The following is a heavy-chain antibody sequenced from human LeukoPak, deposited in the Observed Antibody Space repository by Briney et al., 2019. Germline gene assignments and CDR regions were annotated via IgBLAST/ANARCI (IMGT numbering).Heavy chain of an antibody. V-gene: IGHV4-38-2*02. CDR2: IYHSGST. CDR3: ARAPYYDFWSGYPNWFDP. D-gene: IGHD3-3*01. J-gene: IGHJ5*02. CDR1: GYSISSGYY. Sequence: NPSETLSLTCTVSGYSISSGYYWGWIRQPPGKGLEWIGSIYHSGSTYYNPSLKSRVTISVDTSKNQFSLKLSSVTAADTAVYYCARAPYYDFWSGYPNWFDPWGQGTLVTVSS.